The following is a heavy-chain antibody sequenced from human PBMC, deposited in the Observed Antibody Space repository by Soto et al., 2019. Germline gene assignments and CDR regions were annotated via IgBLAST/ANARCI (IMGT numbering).Heavy chain of an antibody. CDR2: ISWNSGSI. CDR3: ARAGHHDYGDPGYYYYYGMDV. CDR1: GFTFDYYA. D-gene: IGHD4-17*01. V-gene: IGHV3-9*01. Sequence: GGSLILSCAASGFTFDYYAMHWVRPAPGKGLEWVSGISWNSGSIGYADSVKGRFTISRDNSKNTLYLQMNSLRAEDTAVYYCARAGHHDYGDPGYYYYYGMDVWGQGTTVTVS. J-gene: IGHJ6*02.